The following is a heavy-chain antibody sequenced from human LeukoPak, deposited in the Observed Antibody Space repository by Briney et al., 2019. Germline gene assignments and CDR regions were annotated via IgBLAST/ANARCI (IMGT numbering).Heavy chain of an antibody. V-gene: IGHV3-33*06. J-gene: IGHJ4*02. CDR3: VKLGCTGTICYANY. D-gene: IGHD2-2*01. Sequence: GGSLRLSCAASGFIFSSYGMHWVRQAPGKGLEWVALIWYDGSNEYYADSMKGRFTISRDNSKNTLYLQMNSLRAEDTALYYCVKLGCTGTICYANYWGQGTLVTVSS. CDR1: GFIFSSYG. CDR2: IWYDGSNE.